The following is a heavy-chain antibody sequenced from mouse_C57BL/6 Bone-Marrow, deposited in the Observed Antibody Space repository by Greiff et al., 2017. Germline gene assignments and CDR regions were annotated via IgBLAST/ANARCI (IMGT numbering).Heavy chain of an antibody. J-gene: IGHJ3*01. D-gene: IGHD4-1*01. CDR2: IDPSDSYT. CDR1: GYTFTSYW. CDR3: VTGPSFAY. V-gene: IGHV1-50*01. Sequence: QVQLQQPGAELVKPGASVKLSCKASGYTFTSYWMQWVKQRPGQGLEWIGEIDPSDSYTNYTQKFKGQATLTVDTSSSTAYMQLSSLTSEDSAVYYCVTGPSFAYWGQGTLVTVSA.